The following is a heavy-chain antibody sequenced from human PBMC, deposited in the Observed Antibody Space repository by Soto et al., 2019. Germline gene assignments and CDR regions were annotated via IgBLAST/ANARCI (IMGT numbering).Heavy chain of an antibody. Sequence: QVQLVQSGAEVKKPGSSVKVSCKASGGTISSYAISWVRQTPGQGLEWMGGIIPIFSTANYAQKFQGRVTITADESTSTAYMELSSLRSEDTAVYYCARAWGSPYYFDYWGQGTLVIVSS. V-gene: IGHV1-69*12. CDR1: GGTISSYA. CDR2: IIPIFSTA. D-gene: IGHD7-27*01. CDR3: ARAWGSPYYFDY. J-gene: IGHJ4*02.